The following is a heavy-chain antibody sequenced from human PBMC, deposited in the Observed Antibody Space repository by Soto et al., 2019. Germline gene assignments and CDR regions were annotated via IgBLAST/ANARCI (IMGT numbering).Heavy chain of an antibody. V-gene: IGHV3-23*01. Sequence: GGSLRLSCAASGFTFSTYAMTWVRQAPGKGLEWVSAISGDGGSTYYADPVKGRFSISRDNPQNTLYLQMNSLRAEDTATYYCAKAYRTVWTPKLYNWFDPWGQGTLVTVSS. CDR1: GFTFSTYA. J-gene: IGHJ5*02. D-gene: IGHD4-4*01. CDR2: ISGDGGST. CDR3: AKAYRTVWTPKLYNWFDP.